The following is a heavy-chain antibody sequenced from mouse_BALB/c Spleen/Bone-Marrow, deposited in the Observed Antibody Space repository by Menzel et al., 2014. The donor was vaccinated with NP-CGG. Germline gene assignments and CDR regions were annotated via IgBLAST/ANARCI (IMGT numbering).Heavy chain of an antibody. CDR2: ISSGGSYT. CDR1: GFTFSSYT. J-gene: IGHJ4*01. D-gene: IGHD2-1*01. V-gene: IGHV5-6-4*01. Sequence: EVQLQESGGGLVKPGGSLKLSCAASGFTFSSYTMSWVRQTPEKRLEWVATISSGGSYTYYPDSVKGRFTISRDNAKNTLYLQMSGLKSEDTAMYYCTRDGKGNYDYAMDYWGQGTSVTVSS. CDR3: TRDGKGNYDYAMDY.